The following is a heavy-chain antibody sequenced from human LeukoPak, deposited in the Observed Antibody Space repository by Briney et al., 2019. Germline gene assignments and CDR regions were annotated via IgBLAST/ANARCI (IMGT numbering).Heavy chain of an antibody. CDR1: GGSISSYY. CDR2: IYYSGST. J-gene: IGHJ4*02. V-gene: IGHV4-59*01. Sequence: PSETLSLTCTVSGGSISSYYWSWIRQPPGKGLEWIGYIYYSGSTIYNPSLKSRVTISVDTSKNQFSLKLSSVTAADTAVYYCARVDYYDSSGYGYWGQGTLVTVSS. D-gene: IGHD3-22*01. CDR3: ARVDYYDSSGYGY.